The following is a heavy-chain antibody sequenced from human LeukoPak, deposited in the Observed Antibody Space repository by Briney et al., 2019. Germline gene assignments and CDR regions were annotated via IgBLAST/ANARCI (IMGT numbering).Heavy chain of an antibody. Sequence: ASVKVSCKVSGYTLTELSMHWVRQAPGKGLEWMGGFDPEDGETIYAQKFQGRVTMTEDTSTDTAYMELSSLRSEDTAVYYCANQQHYSLRKRSLYYFDYWGQGTLVAVSS. D-gene: IGHD1-14*01. J-gene: IGHJ4*02. CDR1: GYTLTELS. CDR2: FDPEDGET. V-gene: IGHV1-24*01. CDR3: ANQQHYSLRKRSLYYFDY.